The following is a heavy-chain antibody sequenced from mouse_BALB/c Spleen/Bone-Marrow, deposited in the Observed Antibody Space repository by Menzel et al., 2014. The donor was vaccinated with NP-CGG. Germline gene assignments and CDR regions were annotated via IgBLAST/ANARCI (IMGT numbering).Heavy chain of an antibody. CDR2: FDPTNGNP. CDR1: GFNIXDTH. D-gene: IGHD2-3*01. CDR3: ASYDGSRFAY. J-gene: IGHJ3*01. Sequence: EVQLQQSGAELVKPGTSVKLSCTASGFNIXDTHLHWVQQRPEQGLEWIGRFDPTNGNPKYDPKFQGKATITVDTSSNTAYLQLSSLTSEDTAVYYCASYDGSRFAYWGQGTLVTVSA. V-gene: IGHV14-3*02.